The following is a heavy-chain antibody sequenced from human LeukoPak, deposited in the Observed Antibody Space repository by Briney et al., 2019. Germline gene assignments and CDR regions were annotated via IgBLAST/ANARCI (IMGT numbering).Heavy chain of an antibody. V-gene: IGHV4-59*01. J-gene: IGHJ4*02. D-gene: IGHD3-3*01. CDR2: IYYSGSN. CDR3: ARGDVGYYDFWSGYPRAFDY. CDR1: GGSISSYY. Sequence: SETLSLTCTVSGGSISSYYWSWIRQPPGKGLEWIGYIYYSGSNNYNPSLKSRVTISVDTSKNQFSLKLSSVTAADTAVYYCARGDVGYYDFWSGYPRAFDYWGQGTLVTVSS.